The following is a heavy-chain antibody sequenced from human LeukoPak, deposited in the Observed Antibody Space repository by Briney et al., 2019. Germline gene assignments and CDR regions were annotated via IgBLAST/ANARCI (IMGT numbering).Heavy chain of an antibody. Sequence: ASVKVSCKASGYTFTGYYMHWVRQAPGQGLEWMGRINPNSGGTNYAQKFQGRVTMTTDTSTSTAYMELRSLRSDDTAVYYCARDPAIAVAGTTGMDVWGQGTTVTVSS. D-gene: IGHD6-19*01. CDR1: GYTFTGYY. J-gene: IGHJ6*02. V-gene: IGHV1-2*06. CDR3: ARDPAIAVAGTTGMDV. CDR2: INPNSGGT.